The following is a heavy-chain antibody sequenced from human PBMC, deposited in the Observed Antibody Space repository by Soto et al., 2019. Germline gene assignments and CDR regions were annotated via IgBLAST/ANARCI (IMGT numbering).Heavy chain of an antibody. D-gene: IGHD3-22*01. CDR1: GYSFTGHY. Sequence: GASVKVSCKASGYSFTGHYMQWVRQAPGQGLEWMGWIDPKSGGTKYAQKFQGRVTMTTDTSINTAYMYLSGLTSDDTAVYYCARDYDKSGYDYFDPWGQGTLVTVSS. J-gene: IGHJ5*02. CDR3: ARDYDKSGYDYFDP. V-gene: IGHV1-2*02. CDR2: IDPKSGGT.